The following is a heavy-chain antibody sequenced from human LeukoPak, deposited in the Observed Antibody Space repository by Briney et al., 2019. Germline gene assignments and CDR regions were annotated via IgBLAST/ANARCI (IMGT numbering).Heavy chain of an antibody. D-gene: IGHD6-19*01. CDR1: GGSISSYY. CDR2: IYYSGST. J-gene: IGHJ4*02. Sequence: SETLPLTCTVSGGSISSYYWSWIRQPPGKGLEWIGYIYYSGSTNYNPSLKSRVTISVDTSKNQFSLKLSSVTAADTAVYYCARTPSLLYSSGWYWVDYWGQGTLVTVSS. CDR3: ARTPSLLYSSGWYWVDY. V-gene: IGHV4-59*01.